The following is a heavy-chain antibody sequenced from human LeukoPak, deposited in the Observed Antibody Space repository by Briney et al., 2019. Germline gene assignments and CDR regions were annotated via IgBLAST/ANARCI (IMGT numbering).Heavy chain of an antibody. V-gene: IGHV1-8*01. CDR3: ARGAYLGYCSSTSCLQGWFDP. D-gene: IGHD2-2*03. CDR1: GYTFTSYD. J-gene: IGHJ5*02. Sequence: ASVKVSCTASGYTFTSYDINWVRQAPGQGLEWMGWMNPNSGNTGYAQKFQGRVTMTRNTSIGTAYMELSSLRSEDTAVYYCARGAYLGYCSSTSCLQGWFDPWGQGTLVTVSS. CDR2: MNPNSGNT.